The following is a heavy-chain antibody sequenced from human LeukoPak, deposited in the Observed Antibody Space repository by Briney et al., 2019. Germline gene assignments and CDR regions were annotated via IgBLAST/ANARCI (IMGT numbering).Heavy chain of an antibody. CDR1: GGSISSSSYY. D-gene: IGHD6-13*01. CDR3: ASSGIAADDY. V-gene: IGHV4-39*01. Sequence: PSETLSLTCTVSGGSISSSSYYWGWIRQPPGKGLEWIGSIYYSGSTYYNPSLKSRVTISVDTSKNQFSLKLSSATAADTAVYYCASSGIAADDYWGQGTLVTVSS. CDR2: IYYSGST. J-gene: IGHJ4*02.